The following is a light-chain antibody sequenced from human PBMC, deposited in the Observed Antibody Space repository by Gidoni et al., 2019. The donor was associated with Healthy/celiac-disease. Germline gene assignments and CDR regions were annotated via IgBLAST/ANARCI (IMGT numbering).Light chain of an antibody. J-gene: IGKJ5*01. Sequence: DIQMTQSPSSLSASVGDRVTITCRASQSISSYLNWYQQKPGKAPKLLIYAASSLQSGVPARFSGSGSGTDFTLTISSLQPEDFASYYCQQSYSTPITVGQGKRLEIK. CDR1: QSISSY. V-gene: IGKV1-39*01. CDR3: QQSYSTPIT. CDR2: AAS.